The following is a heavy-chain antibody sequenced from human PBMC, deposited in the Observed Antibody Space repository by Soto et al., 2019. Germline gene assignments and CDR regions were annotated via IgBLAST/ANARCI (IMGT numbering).Heavy chain of an antibody. CDR1: GCTFSSYA. Sequence: ASVKVSCKASGCTFSSYAISWVRQAPGQGLEWMGGIIPIFGTANYAQKFQGRVTITADESTSTAYMELSSLRSEDTAVYYCARPLSPRSAAYYYYYGMDVWGQGTTVTVSS. V-gene: IGHV1-69*13. CDR2: IIPIFGTA. CDR3: ARPLSPRSAAYYYYYGMDV. J-gene: IGHJ6*02.